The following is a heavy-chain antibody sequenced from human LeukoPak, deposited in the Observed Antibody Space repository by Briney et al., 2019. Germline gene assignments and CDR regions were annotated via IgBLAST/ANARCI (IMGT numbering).Heavy chain of an antibody. CDR2: IYTSGST. CDR1: GGSISSGSYY. Sequence: SETLSLTCTVSGGSISSGSYYWSWIRQPAGKGLEWIGRIYTSGSTNYNPSLESRVTISVDTSKNQFSLKLSSVTAADTAVYYCARDPSAVAAGWFDPWGQGTLVTVSS. V-gene: IGHV4-61*02. D-gene: IGHD6-19*01. CDR3: ARDPSAVAAGWFDP. J-gene: IGHJ5*02.